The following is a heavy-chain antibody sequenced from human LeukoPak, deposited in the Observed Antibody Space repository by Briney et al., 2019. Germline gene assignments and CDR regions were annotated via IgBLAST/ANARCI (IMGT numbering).Heavy chain of an antibody. J-gene: IGHJ4*02. CDR3: AVSIAVAGGAVDY. D-gene: IGHD6-19*01. V-gene: IGHV3-9*01. Sequence: GGSLRLSCAASGFTFDDYAMHWVRQAPGKGLEWVSGISWNSGSIGYADSVKGRFTISRDNAKNSLYLQMNSLRAEDTAVYYCAVSIAVAGGAVDYWGQGTLVTVSS. CDR2: ISWNSGSI. CDR1: GFTFDDYA.